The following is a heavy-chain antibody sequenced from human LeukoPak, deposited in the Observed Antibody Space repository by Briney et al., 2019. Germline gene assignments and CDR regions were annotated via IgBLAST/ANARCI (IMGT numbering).Heavy chain of an antibody. Sequence: SETLSLTCTVSGGSISSYYWSWIWQSPGKGLEWIGYIYYSGSTNYNPSLKSRVTISVDTSKNQFSLKLSSVTAADTAVYYCARDAVAGTGAVWWFDPWGQGTLVTVSS. CDR3: ARDAVAGTGAVWWFDP. V-gene: IGHV4-59*01. J-gene: IGHJ5*02. CDR1: GGSISSYY. D-gene: IGHD6-19*01. CDR2: IYYSGST.